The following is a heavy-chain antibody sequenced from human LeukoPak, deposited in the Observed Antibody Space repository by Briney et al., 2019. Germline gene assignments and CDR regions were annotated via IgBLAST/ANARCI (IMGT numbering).Heavy chain of an antibody. CDR2: ISYSGGT. CDR3: ARRVIMSATGVPDTWLDP. V-gene: IGHV4-59*08. Sequence: GSLRLSCAASGFTVSDNYISWVRQPPGKGLEWVGHISYSGGTKYNPSLQSRVTISIDTSKNQFSLNLSSVTAADTAVYYCARRVIMSATGVPDTWLDPWGQGILVTVSS. D-gene: IGHD2-8*02. J-gene: IGHJ5*02. CDR1: GFTVSDNY.